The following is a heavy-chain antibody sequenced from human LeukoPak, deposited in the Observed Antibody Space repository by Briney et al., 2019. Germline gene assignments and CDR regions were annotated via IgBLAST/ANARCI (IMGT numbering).Heavy chain of an antibody. CDR2: IYSSGNT. V-gene: IGHV3-53*01. CDR3: AKSVYHSGNY. J-gene: IGHJ4*02. Sequence: GGSLRLSCAASGLTVSNNYMSWVRQAPGKGLEWVSVIYSSGNTYYADSVKGRFTISRDNSKNTVSLQMNSLRAEDTAVYYCAKSVYHSGNYWGQGTLVTVSS. D-gene: IGHD3-10*01. CDR1: GLTVSNNY.